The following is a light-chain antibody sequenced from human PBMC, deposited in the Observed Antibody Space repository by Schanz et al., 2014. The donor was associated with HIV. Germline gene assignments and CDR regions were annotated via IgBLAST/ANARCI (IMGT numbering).Light chain of an antibody. CDR3: QSYDSSLRASV. CDR2: GNN. CDR1: SSTIGTGYD. Sequence: QAVVTQPPSVSGAPGQRVTISCTGSSSTIGTGYDVHWYQQLPGDAPKLLIYGNNNRPSGVPDRFSGSKSGTSASLAITGLQAEDEAHYYCQSYDSSLRASVFGGGTKLTVL. V-gene: IGLV1-40*01. J-gene: IGLJ3*02.